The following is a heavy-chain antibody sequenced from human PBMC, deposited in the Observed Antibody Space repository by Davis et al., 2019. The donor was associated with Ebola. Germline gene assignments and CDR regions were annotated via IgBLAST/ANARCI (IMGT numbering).Heavy chain of an antibody. Sequence: MPSETLSLTCTVSGGSISSSSYYWGWIRQPPGKGLEWIGSIYYSGSTYYNPSLKSRVSISVDTSKNQFSLKLSSVTAADTAVYYCARRFDYWGQGTLVTVSS. J-gene: IGHJ4*02. V-gene: IGHV4-39*01. CDR1: GGSISSSSYY. CDR3: ARRFDY. CDR2: IYYSGST.